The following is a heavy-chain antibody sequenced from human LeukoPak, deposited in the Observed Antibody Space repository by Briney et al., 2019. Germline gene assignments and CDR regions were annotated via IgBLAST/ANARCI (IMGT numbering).Heavy chain of an antibody. J-gene: IGHJ6*03. D-gene: IGHD3-10*01. CDR2: IYYSGST. V-gene: IGHV4-31*03. CDR1: GGSISSGGYY. CDR3: ARDRGYYGSGGRYTDV. Sequence: KTSETLSLTCTVSGGSISSGGYYWSWIRQHPGKGLEWIGYIYYSGSTYYNPSLKSRVTISVDTSKNQFSLKLSSVTAADTAVYYCARDRGYYGSGGRYTDVWGKGTTVTVSS.